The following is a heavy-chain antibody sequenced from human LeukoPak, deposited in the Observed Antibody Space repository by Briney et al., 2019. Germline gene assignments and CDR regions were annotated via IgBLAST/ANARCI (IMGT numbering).Heavy chain of an antibody. J-gene: IGHJ4*02. D-gene: IGHD2-15*01. CDR3: ARGLGYCSGGSCSEPTFDY. CDR2: IHPSGIT. Sequence: SETLSLTCTVSGASINKDYWAWIRQPAGKGLEWIGRIHPSGITHQNPSLRGRVTMSIDASKNQFSLNLSSVTAADTAVYYCARGLGYCSGGSCSEPTFDYWGQGTLVTVSS. V-gene: IGHV4-4*07. CDR1: GASINKDY.